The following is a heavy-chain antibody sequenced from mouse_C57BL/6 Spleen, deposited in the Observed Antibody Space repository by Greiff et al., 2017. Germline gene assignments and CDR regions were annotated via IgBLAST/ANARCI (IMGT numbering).Heavy chain of an antibody. CDR3: ARRGQTGWFDY. D-gene: IGHD4-1*01. CDR2: IYPGDGDT. V-gene: IGHV1-82*01. CDR1: GYAFSSSW. J-gene: IGHJ2*01. Sequence: SGPELVKPGASVKISCKASGYAFSSSWMNWVKQRPGKGLEWIGRIYPGDGDTNYNGKFKGKATLTADKSSSTAYMQLSSLTSEDSAVYFCARRGQTGWFDYWGQGTTLTVSS.